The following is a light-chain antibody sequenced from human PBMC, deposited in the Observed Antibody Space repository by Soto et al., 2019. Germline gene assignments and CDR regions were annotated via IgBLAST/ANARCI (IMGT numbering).Light chain of an antibody. V-gene: IGKV4-1*01. CDR2: WAS. CDR3: QLYYSTPFT. CDR1: QSVLYSSNNKNY. J-gene: IGKJ3*01. Sequence: DIVMTQSPDSLAVSLGERATINCKSSQSVLYSSNNKNYLAWYQQKPGQPPKLLIYWASTRESGVPDRFSGSGSETDFTLTISSLQAEDVAVYYCQLYYSTPFTFGPGTKVDIK.